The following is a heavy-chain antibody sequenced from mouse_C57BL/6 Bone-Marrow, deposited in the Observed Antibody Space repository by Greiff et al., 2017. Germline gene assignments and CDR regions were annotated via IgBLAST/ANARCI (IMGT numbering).Heavy chain of an antibody. CDR1: GYTFTSYW. V-gene: IGHV1-74*01. CDR3: AKTASLWLRRSSYYAIDY. J-gene: IGHJ4*01. Sequence: QVQLQQPGAELVKPGASVKVSCKASGYTFTSYWMHWVKQRPGQGLEWIGRIHPSDSDTNYNQKFKGKATLTVDKSSSTAYMQLSSLTSEDSAVYYCAKTASLWLRRSSYYAIDYWGQGTSVTVSS. CDR2: IHPSDSDT. D-gene: IGHD2-2*01.